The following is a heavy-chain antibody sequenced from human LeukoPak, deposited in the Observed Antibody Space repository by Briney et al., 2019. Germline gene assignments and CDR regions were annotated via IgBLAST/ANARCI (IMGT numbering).Heavy chain of an antibody. J-gene: IGHJ3*02. D-gene: IGHD5-24*01. CDR1: GYTFTNYY. V-gene: IGHV1-46*01. CDR2: INPGGDNT. Sequence: GASVKVSCKASGYTFTNYYIHWVRQAPGQGLEWMGLINPGGDNTDYAQNFQGRVTMTRDTSTSTVYMGPSSLRSEDTAVYYCARIRDGYNDAYDIRGQGTMVTVSS. CDR3: ARIRDGYNDAYDI.